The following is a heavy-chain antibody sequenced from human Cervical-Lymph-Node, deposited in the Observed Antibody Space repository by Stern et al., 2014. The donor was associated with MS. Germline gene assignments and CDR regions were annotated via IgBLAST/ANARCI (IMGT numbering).Heavy chain of an antibody. J-gene: IGHJ4*02. CDR2: IYPGDSET. Sequence: EVQLVQSGAEVKKPGESLKISCKGSGYSFSNYWIGWVRQMPGKGLEWVGIIYPGDSETRYSPSFQGQVIISADKSISTAYLQWSSLKASDSAMYYCARAGVDRHGWYYFDYWGQGTLVTVSS. CDR1: GYSFSNYW. D-gene: IGHD6-19*01. V-gene: IGHV5-51*01. CDR3: ARAGVDRHGWYYFDY.